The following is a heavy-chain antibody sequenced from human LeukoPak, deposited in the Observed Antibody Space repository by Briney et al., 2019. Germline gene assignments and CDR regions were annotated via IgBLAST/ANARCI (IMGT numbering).Heavy chain of an antibody. CDR2: INHSGST. D-gene: IGHD3-3*01. V-gene: IGHV4-34*01. J-gene: IGHJ3*01. CDR3: AKRRFLEWLSPHAFDV. CDR1: GGSFSGYY. Sequence: SETLSLTCAVYGGSFSGYYWSWIRQPPGKGLEWIGEINHSGSTNYNPSLKSRVTISVDTSKNQFSLKLSSVAAADTAVYYCAKRRFLEWLSPHAFDVWGQGTMVTVSS.